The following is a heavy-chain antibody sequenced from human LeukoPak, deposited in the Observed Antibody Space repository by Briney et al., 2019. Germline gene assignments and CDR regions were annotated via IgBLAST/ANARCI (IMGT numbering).Heavy chain of an antibody. V-gene: IGHV4-34*01. J-gene: IGHJ4*02. CDR3: ARGLETYYDFWSGYDRGRYFDY. CDR2: INHSGST. Sequence: XSXXXXXPGKGLEWIGXINHSGSTNYNPSLKSRVTISVDTSKNQFSLKLSSVTAADTAVYYCARGLETYYDFWSGYDRGRYFDYWGQGTLVTVSS. D-gene: IGHD3-3*01.